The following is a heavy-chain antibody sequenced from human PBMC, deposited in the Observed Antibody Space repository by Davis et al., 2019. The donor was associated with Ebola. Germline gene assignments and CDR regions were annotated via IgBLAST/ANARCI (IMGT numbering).Heavy chain of an antibody. D-gene: IGHD3-10*01. Sequence: GESLKISCAASGFTFSSYWMSWVRQAPGKGLEWVANIKQDGSEKYYVDSVKGRFTISRDNAKNSLYLQMNSLRAEDTAVYYCANKGVRGFDYWGQGTLVTVSS. CDR3: ANKGVRGFDY. V-gene: IGHV3-7*03. CDR1: GFTFSSYW. CDR2: IKQDGSEK. J-gene: IGHJ4*02.